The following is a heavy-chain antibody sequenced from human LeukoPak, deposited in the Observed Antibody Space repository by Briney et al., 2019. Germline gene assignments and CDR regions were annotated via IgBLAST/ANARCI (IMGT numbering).Heavy chain of an antibody. CDR2: INSDGSST. D-gene: IGHD5-18*01. Sequence: PGGSLRLSCAASGFTFSSAWMHWVRQAPGKGLVSVSRINSDGSSTRYSDSVRGRFTISRDNAKNTLYLQMNSLRADDTAVYYCAPEDTAMVEHLDFDYWGQGTLVTVSS. V-gene: IGHV3-74*01. CDR3: APEDTAMVEHLDFDY. J-gene: IGHJ4*02. CDR1: GFTFSSAW.